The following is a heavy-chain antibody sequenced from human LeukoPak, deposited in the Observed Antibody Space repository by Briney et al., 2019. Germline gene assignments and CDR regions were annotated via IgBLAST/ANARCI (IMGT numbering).Heavy chain of an antibody. V-gene: IGHV4-34*01. J-gene: IGHJ6*02. CDR2: INHSGST. Sequence: SETLSLTCAVYGGSFSGYYWSWIRQPPGKGREGIGEINHSGSTNYNPSLKSRVTISVDTSKNQFSLKLSSVTAADTAVYYCAREPPGYRSGMDAWGQGTTVTVSS. CDR3: AREPPGYRSGMDA. D-gene: IGHD6-13*01. CDR1: GGSFSGYY.